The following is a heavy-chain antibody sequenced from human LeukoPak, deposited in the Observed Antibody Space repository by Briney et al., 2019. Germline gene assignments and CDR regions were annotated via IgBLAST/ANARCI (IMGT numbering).Heavy chain of an antibody. CDR2: INHSGST. CDR1: GGSFSGYY. J-gene: IGHJ4*02. D-gene: IGHD5-18*01. V-gene: IGHV4-34*01. CDR3: ARGLRGYSYGKIFDY. Sequence: PSETLSLTCAVYGGSFSGYYWSWIRQPPGKGLEWIGEINHSGSTNYNPSLKSRVTISVDTSKNQFSLKLSSVTAADTAVYYCARGLRGYSYGKIFDYWGQGTLVTVSS.